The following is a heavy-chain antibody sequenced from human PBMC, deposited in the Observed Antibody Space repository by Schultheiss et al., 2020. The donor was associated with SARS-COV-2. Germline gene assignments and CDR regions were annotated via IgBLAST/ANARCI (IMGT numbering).Heavy chain of an antibody. J-gene: IGHJ6*02. Sequence: GGSLRLSCAASGFTFRSYWMHWVRQAPGKGLVWVSGISVHGRGTYYADSVKGRFTISRDNSKNTLYLQMNSLRAEDTAVYYCAREGGSYPLLHGMDVWGQGTTVTVSS. V-gene: IGHV3-74*01. CDR2: ISVHGRGT. CDR1: GFTFRSYW. CDR3: AREGGSYPLLHGMDV. D-gene: IGHD1-26*01.